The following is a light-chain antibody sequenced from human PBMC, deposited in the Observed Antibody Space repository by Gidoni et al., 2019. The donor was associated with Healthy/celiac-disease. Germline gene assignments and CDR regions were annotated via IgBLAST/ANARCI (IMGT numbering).Light chain of an antibody. V-gene: IGKV3-15*01. CDR2: GAS. CDR1: QSVSSN. J-gene: IGKJ3*01. Sequence: EIVMTQSPATLSVSPGERATLSCRASQSVSSNLAWSQQKPGQAPSLLISGASTRATGIPARFSGSGSGTEFTLTISSLQSEDFAVYYCQQYNNWPPLTFGPGTKVDIK. CDR3: QQYNNWPPLT.